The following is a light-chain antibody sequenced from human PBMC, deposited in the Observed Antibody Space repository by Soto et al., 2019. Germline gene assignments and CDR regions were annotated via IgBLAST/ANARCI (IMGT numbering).Light chain of an antibody. CDR3: NSYTSTSTPVV. CDR1: SSDVGGYNY. CDR2: DVS. J-gene: IGLJ2*01. V-gene: IGLV2-14*01. Sequence: QSVLTQPASVSGSPGQSITISCTGTSSDVGGYNYVSWYQQHPGKAPKLMIYDVSHRPSGVSNRFSGSKSGNTASLTISGLQAEDEGDYYCNSYTSTSTPVVFGGGTKLTVL.